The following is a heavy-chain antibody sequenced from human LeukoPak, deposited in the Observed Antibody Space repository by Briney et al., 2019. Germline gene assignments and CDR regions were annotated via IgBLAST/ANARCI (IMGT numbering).Heavy chain of an antibody. CDR2: TYYRSKLSN. V-gene: IGHV6-1*01. Sequence: SQTLSLTCALSGDSVSNKDAAWNWVRQSPSRGLEWLVRTYYRSKLSNDYAVSVKSRITMNPDTSKNQFSLQLRSVTPDDTAVYYCARQSLGYLDYWGQGSRVTVSS. J-gene: IGHJ4*02. CDR3: ARQSLGYLDY. CDR1: GDSVSNKDAA. D-gene: IGHD2-15*01.